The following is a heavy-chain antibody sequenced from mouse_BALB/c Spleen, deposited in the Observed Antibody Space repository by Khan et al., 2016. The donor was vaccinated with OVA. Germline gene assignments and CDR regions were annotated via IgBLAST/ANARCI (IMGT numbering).Heavy chain of an antibody. Sequence: QVQLKQSGPELVRPGVSVKISCKGSGYTFTDYAMHWVKQSHAKSLEWIGIISTYSGNTDYNQKVKGKATMTVDKSSSTAYMELARLTSEDSAIYYCARADYGSTRAWFAYWGQGTLVTVSA. D-gene: IGHD1-1*01. CDR2: ISTYSGNT. V-gene: IGHV1S137*01. CDR1: GYTFTDYA. J-gene: IGHJ3*01. CDR3: ARADYGSTRAWFAY.